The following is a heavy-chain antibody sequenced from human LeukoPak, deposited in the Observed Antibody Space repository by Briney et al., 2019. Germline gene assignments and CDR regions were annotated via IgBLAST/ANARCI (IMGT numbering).Heavy chain of an antibody. Sequence: PGGSLRLSCAASGFTFDDYAMHWVRQAPGKGLEWVSIISGSGGNTFYADSVKGRFTISRDNSKNTLYLQMNSLRAEDTAVYYCANQLSTSYYYMDVWGKGTTVTVSS. D-gene: IGHD3-16*02. V-gene: IGHV3-23*01. CDR2: ISGSGGNT. CDR3: ANQLSTSYYYMDV. CDR1: GFTFDDYA. J-gene: IGHJ6*03.